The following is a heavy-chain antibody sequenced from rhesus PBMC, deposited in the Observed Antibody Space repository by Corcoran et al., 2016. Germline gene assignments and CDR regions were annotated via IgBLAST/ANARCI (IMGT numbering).Heavy chain of an antibody. Sequence: EVQLVQSGAEVKKPGASVKISCKASGYTFTDYYLHWVRQAPGKGLEWMGRVDPEDGEARHAQKFQDRVTITADTSTDTAYMELSSLRSEDTAVYYCTRAGIHSGYGLDSWGQGVVVTVSS. CDR3: TRAGIHSGYGLDS. V-gene: IGHV1-111*02. CDR1: GYTFTDYY. J-gene: IGHJ6*01. CDR2: VDPEDGEA. D-gene: IGHD5-24*01.